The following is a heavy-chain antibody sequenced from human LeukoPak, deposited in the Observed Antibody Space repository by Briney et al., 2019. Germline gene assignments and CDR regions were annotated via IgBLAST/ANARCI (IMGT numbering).Heavy chain of an antibody. CDR1: GFTFDDYA. Sequence: GGSLRLSCAASGFTFDDYAMHWVRQAPGKGLEWVSGISWNSGSIGYADSVKGRFTISRDNAKNSLYLQMNSLRAEDTALYYCAKVRAEGGSYLFDYWGQGTLVTVSS. D-gene: IGHD2-15*01. J-gene: IGHJ4*02. V-gene: IGHV3-9*01. CDR2: ISWNSGSI. CDR3: AKVRAEGGSYLFDY.